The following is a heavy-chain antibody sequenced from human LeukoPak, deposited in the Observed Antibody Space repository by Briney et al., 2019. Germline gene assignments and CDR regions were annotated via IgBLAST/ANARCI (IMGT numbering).Heavy chain of an antibody. CDR1: GFTFSNYA. CDR2: IGGSDSST. V-gene: IGHV3-23*01. Sequence: GGSLRLSCAASGFTFSNYAMSWVRQAPGKGLDWVSIIGGSDSSTYYADSVKGRFTISGDNSKNTLHLQMNSLRAEDTAVYYCARGAGYNYPYYFDYWGQGALVTVSS. CDR3: ARGAGYNYPYYFDY. D-gene: IGHD5-24*01. J-gene: IGHJ4*02.